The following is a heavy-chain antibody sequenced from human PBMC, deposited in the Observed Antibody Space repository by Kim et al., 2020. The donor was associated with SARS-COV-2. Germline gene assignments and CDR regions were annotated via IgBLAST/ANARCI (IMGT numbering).Heavy chain of an antibody. Sequence: GGSLRLSCAASGFTFSSYWMSWVRQAPGKGLEWVANIKQDGSEKYYVDSVKGRFTISRDNAKNSLYLQMNSLRAEDTAVYYCARGGYSGYDDNPQDFDYWGQGTLVTVSS. D-gene: IGHD5-12*01. V-gene: IGHV3-7*01. J-gene: IGHJ4*02. CDR1: GFTFSSYW. CDR2: IKQDGSEK. CDR3: ARGGYSGYDDNPQDFDY.